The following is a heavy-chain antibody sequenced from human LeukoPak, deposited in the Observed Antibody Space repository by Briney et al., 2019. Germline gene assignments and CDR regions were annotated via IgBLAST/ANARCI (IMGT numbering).Heavy chain of an antibody. V-gene: IGHV3-23*01. Sequence: PGGSLRLSCAASGFTFSSYAMSWVRQAPGKGLEWVSVISGSGDGTYSADSVKGRFTISRDNSKNTQYLQMNSLRVEDTAFYYCAKTRSVVVAAAIMYWGQRTLVSVSS. J-gene: IGHJ4*02. CDR3: AKTRSVVVAAAIMY. D-gene: IGHD2-15*01. CDR2: ISGSGDGT. CDR1: GFTFSSYA.